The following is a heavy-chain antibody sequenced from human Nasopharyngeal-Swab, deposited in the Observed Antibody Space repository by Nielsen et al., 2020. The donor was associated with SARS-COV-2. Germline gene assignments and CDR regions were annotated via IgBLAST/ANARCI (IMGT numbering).Heavy chain of an antibody. Sequence: GGSLRLSCAASGFTFSSYWMSWVRQAPGKGLEWVANIKQDGSEKYYADSVKGRFTISRDNAKNSLYLQMNSLRAEDTAVYYCARDSFSRVGAAGSSHYYYYGMDVWGQGTTVTVSS. V-gene: IGHV3-7*01. D-gene: IGHD6-13*01. CDR2: IKQDGSEK. CDR1: GFTFSSYW. CDR3: ARDSFSRVGAAGSSHYYYYGMDV. J-gene: IGHJ6*02.